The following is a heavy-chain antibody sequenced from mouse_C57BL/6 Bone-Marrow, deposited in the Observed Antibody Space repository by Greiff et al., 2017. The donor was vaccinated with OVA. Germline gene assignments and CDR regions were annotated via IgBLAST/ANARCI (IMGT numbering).Heavy chain of an antibody. D-gene: IGHD2-4*01. Sequence: EVHLVESGGGLVQPGGSLKLSCAASGFTFSDYYMYWVRQTPEKRLEWVAYISNGGGSTYYPDTVKGRFTISRDNAKNTLYLQMSRLKSEDTAMYYCARRGLRRYAMDYWGQGTSVTVSS. J-gene: IGHJ4*01. CDR1: GFTFSDYY. V-gene: IGHV5-12*01. CDR2: ISNGGGST. CDR3: ARRGLRRYAMDY.